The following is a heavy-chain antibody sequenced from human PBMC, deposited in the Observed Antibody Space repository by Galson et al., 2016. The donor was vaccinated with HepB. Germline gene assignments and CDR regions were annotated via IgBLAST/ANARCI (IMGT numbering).Heavy chain of an antibody. CDR2: IYSGGTT. D-gene: IGHD3-16*01. J-gene: IGHJ4*02. V-gene: IGHV3-53*01. CDR3: GKHGGFDY. CDR1: GFSVSSKY. Sequence: SLRLSCAASGFSVSSKYMSWVRQAPGKGLEWVSSIYSGGTTYYADFVKGRFTISRDNSKNTLYLYMNNLTAGDTAIYYCGKHGGFDYWGQGALVTVSS.